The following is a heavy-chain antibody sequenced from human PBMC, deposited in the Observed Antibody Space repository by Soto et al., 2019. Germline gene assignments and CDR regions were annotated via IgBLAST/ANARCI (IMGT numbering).Heavy chain of an antibody. CDR3: AIGRRFLEWLLLVY. V-gene: IGHV1-24*01. Sequence: ASVKVSCKVSGYTLTELSMHWVRQAPGKGLEWMGGFDPEDGETIYAQKFQGRVTMTEDTSTDTAYMELSSLRSEDTAVYYCAIGRRFLEWLLLVYWGQGTLVTAPQ. CDR1: GYTLTELS. CDR2: FDPEDGET. J-gene: IGHJ4*02. D-gene: IGHD3-3*01.